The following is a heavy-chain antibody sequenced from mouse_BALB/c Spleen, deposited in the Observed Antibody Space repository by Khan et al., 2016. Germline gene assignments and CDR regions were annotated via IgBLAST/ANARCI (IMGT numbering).Heavy chain of an antibody. CDR2: VYPGDGDT. Sequence: QVQLQQSGAELVRPGSSVKISCKASGYAFSNLWMNWVKQRPGQGLEWIGQVYPGDGDTNYNGNFRGKATLTADISSSTAYMQLSSLTSEDSAVYFCARVVNTGIGYAMDYWGEGTSVTVSS. CDR3: ARVVNTGIGYAMDY. V-gene: IGHV1-80*01. J-gene: IGHJ4*01. CDR1: GYAFSNLW. D-gene: IGHD1-1*01.